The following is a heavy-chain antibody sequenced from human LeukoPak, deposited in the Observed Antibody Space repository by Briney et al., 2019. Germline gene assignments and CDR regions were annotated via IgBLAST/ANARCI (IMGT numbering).Heavy chain of an antibody. CDR2: IIPIFGTA. D-gene: IGHD1-7*01. V-gene: IGHV1-69*13. CDR1: RGTLSSYA. Sequence: SVKVSCKASRGTLSSYAISWVRPAPGQGLEWMGGIIPIFGTADYAQKFQGRVAITADESTSTAYMELSSLRTEDTAVYYCARDRGYNWSYGRPNYYYYYMDVWGKGTTVTVSS. J-gene: IGHJ6*03. CDR3: ARDRGYNWSYGRPNYYYYYMDV.